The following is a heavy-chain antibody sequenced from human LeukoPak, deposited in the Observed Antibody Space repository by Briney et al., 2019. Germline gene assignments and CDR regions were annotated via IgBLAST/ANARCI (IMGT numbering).Heavy chain of an antibody. CDR2: IKEDGTET. Sequence: PGGSLRLSCAASGFMFSSNWMSWVRLAPGKGLEWVANIKEDGTETYYVDSVEGRFTISGDNAKNSLYLQMNSLRVEDTAVYYCAKEGRSLQTYWGQGTLVTVSS. V-gene: IGHV3-7*03. D-gene: IGHD5-24*01. CDR1: GFMFSSNW. J-gene: IGHJ4*02. CDR3: AKEGRSLQTY.